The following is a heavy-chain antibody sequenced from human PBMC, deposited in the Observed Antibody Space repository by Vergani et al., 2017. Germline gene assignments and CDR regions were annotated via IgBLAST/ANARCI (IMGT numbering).Heavy chain of an antibody. D-gene: IGHD3-10*01. CDR1: GFTFRSYY. V-gene: IGHV3-7*01. J-gene: IGHJ4*02. CDR3: VRGFGAGTYYRNIC. Sequence: EVQLVESGGGLVQPGRSLRLSCAVSGFTFRSYYMSWVRQAPGKGLECVANIKLDGSEKYYVDSVRGRFTISRDNTKNSMYLQMNSLRAEDTAVFYCVRGFGAGTYYRNICGGQASLVTV. CDR2: IKLDGSEK.